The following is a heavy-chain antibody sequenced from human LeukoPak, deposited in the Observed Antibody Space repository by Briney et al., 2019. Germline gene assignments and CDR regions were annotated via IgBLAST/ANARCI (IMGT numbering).Heavy chain of an antibody. Sequence: PGRSLRLSCAASGFTFNDYAVHWVRQAPGRGLEWVSGIGWNSHIIGYEDSVKGRFTISRDNARNSLSLQMNSLRAEDTAFYYCAKDRDSSGFAPYFDYWGQGILVTVSS. CDR1: GFTFNDYA. CDR3: AKDRDSSGFAPYFDY. V-gene: IGHV3-9*01. J-gene: IGHJ4*02. D-gene: IGHD3-22*01. CDR2: IGWNSHII.